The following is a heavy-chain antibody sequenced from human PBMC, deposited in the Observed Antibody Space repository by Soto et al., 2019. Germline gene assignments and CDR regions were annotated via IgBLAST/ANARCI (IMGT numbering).Heavy chain of an antibody. CDR1: GYTFTSYG. D-gene: IGHD2-21*01. CDR2: ISAYNGNT. CDR3: VRGLAYCRGDSYSEPRLDAFDI. V-gene: IGHV1-18*01. J-gene: IGHJ3*02. Sequence: QVQLVQSGAEVKKPGASVKVSCKASGYTFTSYGISRVRQAPGQGLEWMGWISAYNGNTNYAQKLQGRVTMTTDTSTSTAYMELRSRRSDDTAVYYCVRGLAYCRGDSYSEPRLDAFDIWGQETRVTVSS.